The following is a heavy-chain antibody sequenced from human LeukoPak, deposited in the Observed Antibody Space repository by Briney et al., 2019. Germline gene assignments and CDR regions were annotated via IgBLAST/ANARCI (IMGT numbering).Heavy chain of an antibody. CDR1: GFTFSSYA. J-gene: IGHJ6*02. V-gene: IGHV3-23*01. Sequence: GGSLRLSCAASGFTFSSYAMSWVRQAPGKGLEWVSAISGSGGSTYYADSVKGRFTISRDNSKNTLYLRMNSLRAEDTAVYYCANSLNGRDLRYFDWNYGMDVWGRGTTVTVSS. CDR2: ISGSGGST. CDR3: ANSLNGRDLRYFDWNYGMDV. D-gene: IGHD3-9*01.